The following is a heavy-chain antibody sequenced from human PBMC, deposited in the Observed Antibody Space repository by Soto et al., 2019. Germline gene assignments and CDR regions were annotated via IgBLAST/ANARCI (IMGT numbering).Heavy chain of an antibody. CDR1: GFTFSSYG. J-gene: IGHJ5*02. V-gene: IGHV3-33*01. CDR3: ARAGGRIEFWFDP. Sequence: PGGSLRLSCAASGFTFSSYGMHWVRQAPGKGLEWVAVIWYDGSNKYYADSVKGRFTISRDNSKNTLYLQMNSLRAEDTAVYYCARAGGRIEFWFDPWGQGTLVTVSS. D-gene: IGHD3-10*01. CDR2: IWYDGSNK.